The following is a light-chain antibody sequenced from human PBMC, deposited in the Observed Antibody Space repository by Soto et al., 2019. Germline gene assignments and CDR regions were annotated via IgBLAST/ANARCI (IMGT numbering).Light chain of an antibody. CDR1: QSISSW. J-gene: IGKJ2*03. CDR2: KAS. V-gene: IGKV1-5*03. CDR3: QQHSSSSPYS. Sequence: DVQMTQSPSTLSASVGDRVTITCRASQSISSWLAWYQQKPGKAPNLLIYKASTLGSGVPSRFSGGRSGTEFTLTISSLQPDDFATYYCQQHSSSSPYSFGQGNKLEIK.